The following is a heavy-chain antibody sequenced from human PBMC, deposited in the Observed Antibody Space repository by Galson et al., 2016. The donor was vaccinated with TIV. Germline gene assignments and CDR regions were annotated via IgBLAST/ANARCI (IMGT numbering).Heavy chain of an antibody. CDR3: ARDAPYSSSWSIDC. Sequence: SVKVSCKASGYTFTNYGISWVRQAPGQGLEWMGWISGYDTNTEYVQKRQDRVTMTKDTSTSTAYMERRSLRYDDTAVYYCARDAPYSSSWSIDCWGQGSLATVSS. CDR1: GYTFTNYG. J-gene: IGHJ4*02. CDR2: ISGYDTNT. V-gene: IGHV1-18*04. D-gene: IGHD6-13*01.